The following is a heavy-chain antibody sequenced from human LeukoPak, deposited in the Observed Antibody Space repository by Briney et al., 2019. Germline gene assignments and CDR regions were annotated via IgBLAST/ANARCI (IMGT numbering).Heavy chain of an antibody. CDR1: GVSFDTYS. J-gene: IGHJ4*02. CDR3: ARVPHDYSDYVAY. D-gene: IGHD4-11*01. V-gene: IGHV3-48*04. Sequence: GGSLRLSCAASGVSFDTYSMNWFRQAPGKGLEWVAYISFSSTTIFYADFVKGRFTISRDNAQNSLYLQMSSLRAEDTAVYYCARVPHDYSDYVAYWGQGTLVTVSS. CDR2: ISFSSTTI.